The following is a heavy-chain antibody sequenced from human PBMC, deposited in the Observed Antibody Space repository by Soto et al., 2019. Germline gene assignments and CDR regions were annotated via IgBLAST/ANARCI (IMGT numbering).Heavy chain of an antibody. V-gene: IGHV3-7*03. D-gene: IGHD6-13*01. CDR3: AAWPRSSWFDY. CDR1: GFTFSSYW. J-gene: IGHJ4*02. CDR2: IKQDGSEK. Sequence: GGSLRLSCAASGFTFSSYWMSWVRQAPGKGLEWVANIKQDGSEKYYVDSVKGRFTISRDNAGNSLFLQMNSLRAEDTAVYYCAAWPRSSWFDYWGQGMLVTVS.